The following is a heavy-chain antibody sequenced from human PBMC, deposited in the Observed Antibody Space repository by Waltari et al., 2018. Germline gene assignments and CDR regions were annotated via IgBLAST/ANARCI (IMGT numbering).Heavy chain of an antibody. CDR2: INHSGST. J-gene: IGHJ4*02. Sequence: QVQLQQWGAGLLKPSETLSLTCAVYGGSFSGYYWSWIRQPPGKGLEWIGEINHSGSTNDNPSLKSRVTISVDTSKNQVSLKLSSVTAADTAVYYCANSKGYSSSWYGPGYYFEYWGQGTLVTVSS. D-gene: IGHD6-13*01. CDR3: ANSKGYSSSWYGPGYYFEY. CDR1: GGSFSGYY. V-gene: IGHV4-34*01.